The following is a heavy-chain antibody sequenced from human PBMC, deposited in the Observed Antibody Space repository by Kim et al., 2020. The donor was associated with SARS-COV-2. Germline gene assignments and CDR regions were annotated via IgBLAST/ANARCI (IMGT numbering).Heavy chain of an antibody. V-gene: IGHV3-23*01. D-gene: IGHD2-15*01. CDR2: ISGSGGST. J-gene: IGHJ4*02. CDR1: GFTFSSYA. CDR3: AKGSIVVVVAATLSYFDY. Sequence: GGSLRLSCAASGFTFSSYAMSWVRQAPGKGLEWVSAISGSGGSTYYADSVKGRFTISRDNSKNTLYLQMNSLRAEDTAVYYCAKGSIVVVVAATLSYFDYWGQGTLVTVSS.